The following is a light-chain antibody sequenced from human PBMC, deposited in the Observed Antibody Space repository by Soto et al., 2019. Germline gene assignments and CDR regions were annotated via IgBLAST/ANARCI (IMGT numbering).Light chain of an antibody. Sequence: DIQMTQSPSILSASVGDRVTITFRASQSVGTWLAWYQQKPRRAPNLLIYDASSLQGGVPSRFSGSGSGTDFTLTISSLQPEDFATYYCQQLNNYPAITFGPGTRLEIK. CDR3: QQLNNYPAIT. CDR2: DAS. V-gene: IGKV1-5*01. CDR1: QSVGTW. J-gene: IGKJ5*01.